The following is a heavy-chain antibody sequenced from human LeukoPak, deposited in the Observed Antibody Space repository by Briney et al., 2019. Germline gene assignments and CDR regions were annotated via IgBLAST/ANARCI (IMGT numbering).Heavy chain of an antibody. CDR2: IYYSGIA. CDR1: GGSISSGDYY. Sequence: SETLSLTCAVSGGSISSGDYYWSWIRQHPGKGLEWLGYIYYSGIAYYNPSLKSRVTISVDTSKNQFSLNLSSVTAADTAVYYCARVGRGGATYGYVDYWGQGALVTVSS. V-gene: IGHV4-31*11. CDR3: ARVGRGGATYGYVDY. D-gene: IGHD3-16*01. J-gene: IGHJ4*02.